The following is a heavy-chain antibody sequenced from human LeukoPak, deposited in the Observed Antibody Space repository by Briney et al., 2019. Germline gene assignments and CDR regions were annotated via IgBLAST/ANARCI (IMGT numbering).Heavy chain of an antibody. CDR3: AKAGSGWYGDNAIDY. Sequence: PGGSLRLSCAASGFTFSSFWMHWVRQAPGKGLVWVSRINSVGSSTSYADSVKGRFTISRDTSKNTLYLQMNSLRGEDTAVYYCAKAGSGWYGDNAIDYWGQGTLVTVSS. CDR1: GFTFSSFW. CDR2: INSVGSST. J-gene: IGHJ4*02. D-gene: IGHD6-19*01. V-gene: IGHV3-74*01.